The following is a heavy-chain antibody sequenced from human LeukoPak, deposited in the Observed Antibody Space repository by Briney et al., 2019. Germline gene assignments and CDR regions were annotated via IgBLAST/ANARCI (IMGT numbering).Heavy chain of an antibody. J-gene: IGHJ5*02. CDR3: ARGIVVPAARFDP. D-gene: IGHD2-2*01. CDR1: VGSISSYY. Sequence: SETLSLTCTVSVGSISSYYWSCSRQPPGEGLEWIGYTYYSGSANYNPSPKSRVTISVDTSKNQFSLKLSSVTAADTAVYYCARGIVVPAARFDPWGQGTLVTVSS. V-gene: IGHV4-59*01. CDR2: TYYSGSA.